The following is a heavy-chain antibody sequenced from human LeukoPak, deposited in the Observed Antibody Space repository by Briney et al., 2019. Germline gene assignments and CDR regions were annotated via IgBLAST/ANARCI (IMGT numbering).Heavy chain of an antibody. CDR3: ARDQSAVTGWLDP. CDR1: GGSISSGGYY. CDR2: IYYSGST. J-gene: IGHJ5*02. D-gene: IGHD4-17*01. Sequence: MASETLSLTCTVSGGSISSGGYYWTWIRQHPGKGLEWIGYIYYSGSTYYNPSLRSRVTMAVDTSKNQLSLKLSSVTAADTAVYYCARDQSAVTGWLDPWGQGTLVTVSS. V-gene: IGHV4-31*03.